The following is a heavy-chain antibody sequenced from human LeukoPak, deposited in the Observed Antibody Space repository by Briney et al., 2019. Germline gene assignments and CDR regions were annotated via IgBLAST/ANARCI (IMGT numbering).Heavy chain of an antibody. CDR1: GGSFSGYY. CDR3: ATTYCGGDCPYDY. V-gene: IGHV4-34*01. J-gene: IGHJ4*02. Sequence: SETLSLTRAVYGGSFSGYYWSWIRQPPGKGLEWIGEINHSGSTNYNPSLKSRVTISVDTSKNQFSLKLSSVTAADTAVYYCATTYCGGDCPYDYWGQGTLVTVSS. CDR2: INHSGST. D-gene: IGHD2-21*01.